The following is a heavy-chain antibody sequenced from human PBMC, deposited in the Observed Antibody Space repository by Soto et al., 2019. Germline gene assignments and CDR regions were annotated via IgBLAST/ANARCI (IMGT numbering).Heavy chain of an antibody. J-gene: IGHJ6*02. Sequence: QVQLVQSGAEVKKPGASVKVSCKASGYTFTGYYMHWVRQAPGQGLEWMGWINPNSGGTNYAQKFQGWVTMTRDTSISTAYMELGRLRSDDTAVYYCARGVAAAGTSDYYYYGMDVWGQGTTVTVSS. D-gene: IGHD6-13*01. CDR3: ARGVAAAGTSDYYYYGMDV. V-gene: IGHV1-2*04. CDR1: GYTFTGYY. CDR2: INPNSGGT.